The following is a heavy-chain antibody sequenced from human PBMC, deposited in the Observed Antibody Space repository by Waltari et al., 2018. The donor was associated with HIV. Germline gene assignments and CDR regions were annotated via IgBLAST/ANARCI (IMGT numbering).Heavy chain of an antibody. V-gene: IGHV4-59*11. Sequence: QLQLQESGPGLVKPSETLSLTCTVSSGSITSHYWAWIRQSPGKGLEWIVQISNSGITKYNPSRKSRITISVDTSESQFSLKLTSVTAADTAIYYCAREPFYSSGSYYNESFDVWGQGTQVTVS. CDR1: SGSITSHY. J-gene: IGHJ3*01. CDR3: AREPFYSSGSYYNESFDV. CDR2: ISNSGIT. D-gene: IGHD3-10*01.